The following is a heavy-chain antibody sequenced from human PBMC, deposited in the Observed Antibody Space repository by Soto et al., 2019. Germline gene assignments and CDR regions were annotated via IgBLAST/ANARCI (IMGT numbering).Heavy chain of an antibody. CDR1: GYTFTSHD. CDR2: INPYSGNT. Sequence: ASVKVSCKASGYTFTSHDIHWLRQASGQGLEWMGSINPYSGNTAFAPKFQDRIAMTRDTSITTAYMELNSLSSGDTAVYFCSSLSSMDAWGQGTTVTVSS. J-gene: IGHJ6*02. V-gene: IGHV1-8*01. CDR3: SSLSSMDA. D-gene: IGHD6-6*01.